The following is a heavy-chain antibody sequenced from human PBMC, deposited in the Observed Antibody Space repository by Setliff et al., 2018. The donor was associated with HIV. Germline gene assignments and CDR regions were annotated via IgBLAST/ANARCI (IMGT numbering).Heavy chain of an antibody. D-gene: IGHD1-26*01. Sequence: ASVKVSCKVYGYTLSELSIHWVRQAPGKGLEWMGYFDPQDGETVYAQKFQGRVTMTRDTSISTAYMELSRLRSDDTAVYYCARRIVGVAHNWFDPWGQGTLVTVSS. J-gene: IGHJ5*02. CDR1: GYTLSELS. CDR3: ARRIVGVAHNWFDP. CDR2: FDPQDGET. V-gene: IGHV1-24*01.